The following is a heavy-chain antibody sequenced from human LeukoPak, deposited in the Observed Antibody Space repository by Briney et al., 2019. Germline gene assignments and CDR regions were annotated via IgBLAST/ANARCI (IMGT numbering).Heavy chain of an antibody. Sequence: ASVKVSCTASGYTFTSYYMHWVRQAPGQGLEWMGIINPSGGSTSYAQKFQGRVTITADESTSTAYMELSSLRSEDTAVYYCARDGIVGATQTGEVRYYFDYWGQGTLVTVSP. J-gene: IGHJ4*02. CDR2: INPSGGST. CDR3: ARDGIVGATQTGEVRYYFDY. V-gene: IGHV1-46*01. D-gene: IGHD1-26*01. CDR1: GYTFTSYY.